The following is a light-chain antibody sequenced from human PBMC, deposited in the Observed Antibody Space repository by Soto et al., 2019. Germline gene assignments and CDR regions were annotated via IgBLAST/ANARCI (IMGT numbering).Light chain of an antibody. Sequence: QSALTQPPSASGSPGQSVTISCTGTSSDVGRYNYVSWYQHHPGKVPKLLIYEVDKRPSGVPNRFSGSKSVDTASLTVSGLQAEDEADYYGSSYGDRDNFILGGGTKVTVL. CDR2: EVD. V-gene: IGLV2-8*01. CDR3: SSYGDRDNFI. CDR1: SSDVGRYNY. J-gene: IGLJ2*01.